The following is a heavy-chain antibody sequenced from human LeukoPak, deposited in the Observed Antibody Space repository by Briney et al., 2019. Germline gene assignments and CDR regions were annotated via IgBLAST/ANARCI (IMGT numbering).Heavy chain of an antibody. CDR3: ASSRDQIDY. Sequence: GGSLRLSCAASGFTFNTYSMNWVRQAPGKGLEWVSYISSSSTTIYYADSVKGRFTISRDDAKNSLYLQMNSLRDKDTAVYYCASSRDQIDYWGQGTLVTVSS. CDR1: GFTFNTYS. V-gene: IGHV3-48*02. D-gene: IGHD2-2*01. J-gene: IGHJ4*02. CDR2: ISSSSTTI.